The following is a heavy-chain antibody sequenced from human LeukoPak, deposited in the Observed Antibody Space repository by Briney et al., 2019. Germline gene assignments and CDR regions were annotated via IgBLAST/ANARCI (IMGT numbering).Heavy chain of an antibody. CDR2: IYHRGST. CDR1: GGSIGSYY. V-gene: IGHV4-59*12. Sequence: SETLSLTCSVSGGSIGSYYWNWIRQSPGKELEWIGYIYHRGSTGINPSLKSRVTMSVDTSKNQFSLKLSSVTAADTAVYYCARAIWFGESPLGYWGQGTLVTVSS. CDR3: ARAIWFGESPLGY. J-gene: IGHJ4*02. D-gene: IGHD3-10*01.